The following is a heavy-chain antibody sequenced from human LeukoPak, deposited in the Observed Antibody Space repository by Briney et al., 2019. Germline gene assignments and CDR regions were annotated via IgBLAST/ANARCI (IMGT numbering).Heavy chain of an antibody. CDR3: AEARYYGGYFDY. CDR1: GFTFSSYE. CDR2: ISSSGSTI. V-gene: IGHV3-48*03. D-gene: IGHD3-3*01. J-gene: IGHJ4*02. Sequence: GGSLRLSCAASGFTFSSYEMNWVRQAPGKGLEWVSYISSSGSTIYYADSVKGRFTISRDNAKNSLYLQMNSLRAEDTAVYYCAEARYYGGYFDYWGQGTLVTVSS.